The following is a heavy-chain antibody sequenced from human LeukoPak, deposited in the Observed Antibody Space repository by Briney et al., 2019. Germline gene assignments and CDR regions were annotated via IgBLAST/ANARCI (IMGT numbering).Heavy chain of an antibody. CDR1: GGSMSSSSYY. D-gene: IGHD6-19*01. Sequence: SETLSLTCTVSGGSMSSSSYYWGWIRQPPGKVLEWIGSIYYSGSTYYNPSLKSRVTISVDTSKNQFSLKLSSVTAADTAVYYCAACPATYSSGWYAFDYWGQGTLVTVSS. V-gene: IGHV4-39*07. J-gene: IGHJ4*02. CDR3: AACPATYSSGWYAFDY. CDR2: IYYSGST.